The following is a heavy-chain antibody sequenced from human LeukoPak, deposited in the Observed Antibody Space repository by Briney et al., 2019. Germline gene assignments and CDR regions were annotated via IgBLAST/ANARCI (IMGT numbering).Heavy chain of an antibody. D-gene: IGHD2/OR15-2a*01. Sequence: GGSLRLSCAASGFSFSSAWMSWVRQAPGKGLEWVGRIKSKTNGGITDYAAPVKGRFTISRDDSKKKLYLQMDSLKTEDTAVYYCAREGIGGGAFDIWGQGTMVTVSA. CDR2: IKSKTNGGIT. CDR3: AREGIGGGAFDI. J-gene: IGHJ3*02. V-gene: IGHV3-15*01. CDR1: GFSFSSAW.